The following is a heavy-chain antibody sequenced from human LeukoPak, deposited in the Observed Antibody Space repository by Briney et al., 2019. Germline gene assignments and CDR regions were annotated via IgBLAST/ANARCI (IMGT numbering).Heavy chain of an antibody. J-gene: IGHJ4*02. V-gene: IGHV1-69*05. CDR1: GGTFSSYA. CDR3: ASSPTTIFGVVIPRYFDY. Sequence: SVKVSCKASGGTFSSYAIRWVRQAPGQGLEWMGGIIPIFGTANYVQKCQGSVTSTKDESTSTAYMELSSLRSEDMAVYYCASSPTTIFGVVIPRYFDYWGQGTLVTVSS. D-gene: IGHD3-3*01. CDR2: IIPIFGTA.